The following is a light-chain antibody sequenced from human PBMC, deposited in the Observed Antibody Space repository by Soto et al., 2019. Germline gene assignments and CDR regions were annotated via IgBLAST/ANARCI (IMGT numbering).Light chain of an antibody. J-gene: IGKJ1*01. V-gene: IGKV3-15*01. CDR1: QSISSN. CDR3: HQYNNWPPWT. Sequence: EIVMTQSPATLSVSPGERATLSCRASQSISSNLAWYQQKPGQAPRLLIYGAFTRATGIPARFSGSGSGTEFTLTINSLQSEDFAIYYCHQYNNWPPWTFGQGTKVDIK. CDR2: GAF.